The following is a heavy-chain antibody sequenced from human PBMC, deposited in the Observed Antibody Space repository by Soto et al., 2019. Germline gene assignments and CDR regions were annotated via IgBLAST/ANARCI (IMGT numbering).Heavy chain of an antibody. V-gene: IGHV4-38-2*01. D-gene: IGHD5-12*01. Sequence: SETLSLTCVVSGYVITSGYYWGWIRQPPGKGLEWIGTVDHSGSTYYDPSLQGRVTISIDTSKNQFSLKLTSVTAADTALYYCARYFHTYSGPPIWGQGALVTVSS. CDR1: GYVITSGYY. CDR3: ARYFHTYSGPPI. CDR2: VDHSGST. J-gene: IGHJ4*02.